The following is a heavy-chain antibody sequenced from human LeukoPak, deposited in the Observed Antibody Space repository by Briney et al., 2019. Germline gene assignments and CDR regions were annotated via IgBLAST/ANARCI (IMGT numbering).Heavy chain of an antibody. V-gene: IGHV5-51*01. CDR3: ARHSDITVADS. CDR2: IYPGDSAT. Sequence: GESLKISCKGSGYRFTSYWIAWVRQMPGRGLEWMGIIYPGDSATSYSPSLQGQATITPHKSLSTSYLQWSSLKASDTAMYYCARHSDITVADSWGQGALVTVSS. J-gene: IGHJ5*01. D-gene: IGHD6-19*01. CDR1: GYRFTSYW.